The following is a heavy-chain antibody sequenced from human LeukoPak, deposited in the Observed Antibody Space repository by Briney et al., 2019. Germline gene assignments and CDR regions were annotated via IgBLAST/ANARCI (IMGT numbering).Heavy chain of an antibody. CDR1: GGSFSGYY. D-gene: IGHD5-24*01. CDR2: IYYSGST. CDR3: ARVESWLQLTENLNWFDP. Sequence: SETLSLTCAVYGGSFSGYYWGWIRQPPGKGLEWIGSIYYSGSTYYNPSLKSRVTISVDTSKNQFSLKLSSVTAADTAVYYCARVESWLQLTENLNWFDPWGQGTLVTVSS. V-gene: IGHV4-34*01. J-gene: IGHJ5*02.